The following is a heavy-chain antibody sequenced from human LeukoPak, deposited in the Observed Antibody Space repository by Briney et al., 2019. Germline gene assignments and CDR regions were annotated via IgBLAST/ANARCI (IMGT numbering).Heavy chain of an antibody. CDR2: ISYDGSNK. Sequence: PGGSLRLSCAASGFTFSSYAMHWVRQAPGKGLEWVAVISYDGSNKYYTDSVKGRFTISRDTSKNSLYLQMNSLRPEDTAVYYCAAKGNGYTGIYVFAHWGQGTLVTVSS. CDR1: GFTFSSYA. V-gene: IGHV3-30*14. D-gene: IGHD5-12*01. J-gene: IGHJ4*02. CDR3: AAKGNGYTGIYVFAH.